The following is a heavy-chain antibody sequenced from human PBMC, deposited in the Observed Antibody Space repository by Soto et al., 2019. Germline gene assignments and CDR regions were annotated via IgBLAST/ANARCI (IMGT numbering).Heavy chain of an antibody. CDR3: AKVGVAASRGAFDI. CDR2: ISWNSGSI. D-gene: IGHD6-13*01. V-gene: IGHV3-9*01. CDR1: GFTFDDYA. Sequence: GGSLRLSCAASGFTFDDYAMHWVRQAPGKGLEWVSGISWNSGSIGYADSVKGRFTISRDNAKNSLYLQMNSLRAEDTALYYCAKVGVAASRGAFDIWGQGTMVTVSS. J-gene: IGHJ3*02.